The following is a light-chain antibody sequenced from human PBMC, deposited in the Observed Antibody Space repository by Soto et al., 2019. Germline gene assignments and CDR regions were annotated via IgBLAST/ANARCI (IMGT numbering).Light chain of an antibody. CDR3: QKYGSSPET. CDR2: SAT. J-gene: IGKJ1*01. V-gene: IGKV3-20*01. CDR1: QRVSSSY. Sequence: EIVLTQSPGTLSLSPGGRATLSCRASQRVSSSYLAWYQQKPCQAPRLLIYSATSRATGIPDRFSGSGSGTDFTLTISRLEPEDFAVYYCQKYGSSPETFGQGTKVDIK.